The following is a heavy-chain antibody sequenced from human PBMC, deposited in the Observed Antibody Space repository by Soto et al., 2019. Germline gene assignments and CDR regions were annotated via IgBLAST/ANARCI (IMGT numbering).Heavy chain of an antibody. CDR1: GGSISSNY. D-gene: IGHD3-22*01. CDR3: ARANGYYDTSGYYYPFDY. CDR2: IYYSRST. J-gene: IGHJ4*02. Sequence: SETLSLTCTVSGGSISSNYWSWIRQSTGKGLEWIGLIYYSRSTKYNPSLKSRVTMSVDTSKYQFSLKLNSVTAADTAVYYCARANGYYDTSGYYYPFDYWGQGTPVTVSS. V-gene: IGHV4-59*01.